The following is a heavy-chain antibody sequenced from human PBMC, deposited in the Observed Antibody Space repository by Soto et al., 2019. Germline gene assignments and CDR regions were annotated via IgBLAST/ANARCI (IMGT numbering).Heavy chain of an antibody. D-gene: IGHD3-10*01. CDR2: IYYSGST. V-gene: IGHV4-31*03. CDR3: ARDKENYYGSGSSNWFDP. Sequence: QVQLQESGPGLVKPSQTLSLTCTVSGGSISSGGYYWSWIRQHPGKGLEWIGYIYYSGSTYYNPSLKSRVTISVDTSKNQFSLKLSSVTAADTAVYYCARDKENYYGSGSSNWFDPWGQGTLVTVSS. CDR1: GGSISSGGYY. J-gene: IGHJ5*02.